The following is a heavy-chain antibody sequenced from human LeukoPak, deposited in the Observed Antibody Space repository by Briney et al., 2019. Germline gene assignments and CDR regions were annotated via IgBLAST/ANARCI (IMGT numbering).Heavy chain of an antibody. CDR1: GGTFSSYA. J-gene: IGHJ3*02. CDR2: ISPIFGTA. D-gene: IGHD2-21*02. V-gene: IGHV1-69*06. Sequence: SVTVSCKASGGTFSSYAISWVRQAPGQGLEWMGGISPIFGTANYAQKFQGRVTITADKSTSTAYMELSSLRSEDTAVYYCARGPLVVVTSPFDIWGQGTMVTVSS. CDR3: ARGPLVVVTSPFDI.